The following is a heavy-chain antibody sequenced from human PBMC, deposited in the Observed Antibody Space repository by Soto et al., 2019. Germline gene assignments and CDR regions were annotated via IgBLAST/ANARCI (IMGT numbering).Heavy chain of an antibody. CDR3: ARGEAAGY. CDR1: GGSFSGYY. J-gene: IGHJ4*02. CDR2: INHSGST. V-gene: IGHV4-34*01. Sequence: NPSETLSLTCAVYGGSFSGYYWSWIRQPPGKGLEWIGEINHSGSTNYNPSLKSRVTISVDTSKNQFSLKLSSVTAADTAVYYCARGEAAGYWGQGTLVTVSS. D-gene: IGHD6-13*01.